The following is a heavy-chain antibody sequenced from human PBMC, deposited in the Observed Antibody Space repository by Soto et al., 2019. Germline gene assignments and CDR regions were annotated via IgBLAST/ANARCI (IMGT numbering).Heavy chain of an antibody. J-gene: IGHJ4*02. CDR2: IYWDDDK. Sequence: QITLNQSGPTLVKPTQTVTLTCTFSGFSLTSRGEGVVSICQPAGKALEWVTLIYWDDDKHYSPSLKNRLTITKDASKDQVALTLTNVDPSDTGTYFCAHVGGLEQWLQRLDSLGQGTLVTVSS. D-gene: IGHD6-19*01. CDR1: GFSLTSRGEG. V-gene: IGHV2-5*02. CDR3: AHVGGLEQWLQRLDS.